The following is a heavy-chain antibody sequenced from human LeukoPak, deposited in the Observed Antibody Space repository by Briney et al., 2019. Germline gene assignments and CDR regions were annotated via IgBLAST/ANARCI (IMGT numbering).Heavy chain of an antibody. CDR2: IYYSGST. D-gene: IGHD3-3*01. J-gene: IGHJ4*02. CDR1: GGSISSGGYY. V-gene: IGHV4-31*03. CDR3: ATNYDFWSGYPRH. Sequence: PSETLSLTCTVSGGSISSGGYYWSWIRQHPGEGLEWIGYIYYSGSTYYNPSLKSRVTISVDTSKNQFFLKLSSVTAADTAVYYCATNYDFWSGYPRHWGQGTLVTVSS.